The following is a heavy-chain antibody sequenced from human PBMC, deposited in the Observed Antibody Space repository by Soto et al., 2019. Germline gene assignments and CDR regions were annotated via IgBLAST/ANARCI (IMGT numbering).Heavy chain of an antibody. CDR2: IRSKAYGGTT. V-gene: IGHV3-49*03. D-gene: IGHD5-12*01. CDR1: GFTFGDYA. CDR3: TRVRVATTVVLEDYYYYGMDV. Sequence: GGSLRLSCTASGFTFGDYAMSWFRQAPGKGLEWVGFIRSKAYGGTTEYAASVKGRFTISRDDSKSIAYLQMNSLKTEDTAVYYCTRVRVATTVVLEDYYYYGMDVWGQGTTVTVSS. J-gene: IGHJ6*02.